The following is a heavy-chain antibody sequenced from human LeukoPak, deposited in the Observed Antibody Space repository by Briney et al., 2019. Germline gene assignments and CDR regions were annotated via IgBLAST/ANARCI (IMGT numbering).Heavy chain of an antibody. V-gene: IGHV4-59*01. CDR3: ARVEEVPAADSPSYWYFDL. CDR1: GGSISSYY. J-gene: IGHJ2*01. D-gene: IGHD2-2*01. CDR2: IYYSGST. Sequence: SETLSLTCTVSGGSISSYYWSWIRQPPGKGLEWIGYIYYSGSTNYNPSLKSRVTISVDTSKNQFSLKLSSVTAADTAVYYCARVEEVPAADSPSYWYFDLWGRGTLVTVSS.